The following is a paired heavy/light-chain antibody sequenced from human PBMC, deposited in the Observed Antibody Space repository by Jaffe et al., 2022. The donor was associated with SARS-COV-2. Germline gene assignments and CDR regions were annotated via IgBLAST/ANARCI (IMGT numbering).Heavy chain of an antibody. D-gene: IGHD3-16*01. Sequence: QVQLVESGGGLVKPGGSLRLSCAASGFTFSDYYMSWIRQAPGKGLEWVSYISSSGSTIYYADSVKGRFTISRDNAKNSLYLQMNSLRAEDTAVYYCARDLTYETTPYGMDVWGQGTTVTVSS. V-gene: IGHV3-11*01. CDR1: GFTFSDYY. CDR3: ARDLTYETTPYGMDV. J-gene: IGHJ6*02. CDR2: ISSSGSTI.
Light chain of an antibody. CDR2: KDS. CDR3: QSADSSGTIEV. Sequence: SYELTQPPSVSVSPGQTARITCSGDALPKQYAYWYQQKPGQAPVLVIYKDSERPSGIPERFSGSSSGTTVTLTISGVQAEDEADYYCQSADSSGTIEVFGGGTKLTVL. CDR1: ALPKQY. V-gene: IGLV3-25*03. J-gene: IGLJ3*02.